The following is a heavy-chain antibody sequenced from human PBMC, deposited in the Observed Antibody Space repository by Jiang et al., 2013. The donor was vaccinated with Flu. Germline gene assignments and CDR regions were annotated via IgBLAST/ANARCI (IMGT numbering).Heavy chain of an antibody. D-gene: IGHD5-24*01. Sequence: GSGLVKPSQTLSLTCTVSGGSISSGGYYWSWIRQHPGKGLEWIGYIYYSGSTYYNPSLKSRVTISVDTSKNQFSLKLSSVTAADTAVYYCARDGPMATALVYWGQGTLVTVSS. CDR1: GGSISSGGYY. CDR3: ARDGPMATALVY. J-gene: IGHJ4*02. V-gene: IGHV4-31*03. CDR2: IYYSGST.